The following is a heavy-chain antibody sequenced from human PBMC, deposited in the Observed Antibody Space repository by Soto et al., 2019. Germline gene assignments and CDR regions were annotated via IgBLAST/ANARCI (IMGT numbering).Heavy chain of an antibody. J-gene: IGHJ4*02. Sequence: QLQLQESGPGLVKPSETLSLTFSVSDDSINSDKYYWGWFRQPPGKGLEWIGSVYYRGNAYYNPSLQTRGTMSLDNSTSQFSMKLHSVSAAEPAAYFCASLKLLATLTFYFAYWGPGALVTASS. CDR2: VYYRGNA. D-gene: IGHD2-15*01. V-gene: IGHV4-39*01. CDR3: ASLKLLATLTFYFAY. CDR1: DDSINSDKYY.